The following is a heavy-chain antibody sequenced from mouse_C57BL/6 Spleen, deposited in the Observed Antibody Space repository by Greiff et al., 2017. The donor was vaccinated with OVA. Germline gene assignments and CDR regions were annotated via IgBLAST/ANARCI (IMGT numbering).Heavy chain of an antibody. Sequence: LVESGAELVRPGTSVKMSCKASGYTFTNYWIGWAKQRPGHGLEWIGDIYPGGGYTNYNEKFKGKATLTADKSSSTAYMQFSSLTSEDSAIYYCARYYGSSEYYYAMDYWGQGTSVTVSS. CDR2: IYPGGGYT. J-gene: IGHJ4*01. D-gene: IGHD1-1*01. V-gene: IGHV1-63*01. CDR3: ARYYGSSEYYYAMDY. CDR1: GYTFTNYW.